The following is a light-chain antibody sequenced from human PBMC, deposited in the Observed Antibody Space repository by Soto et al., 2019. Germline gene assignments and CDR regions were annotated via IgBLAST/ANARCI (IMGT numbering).Light chain of an antibody. CDR2: DAS. CDR1: QGIGSA. J-gene: IGKJ4*01. Sequence: AIQLTQSPSSLSASVGDRVSITCRASQGIGSALAWYQLKPGAAPALLIYDASTLESGVPSRFSGSRSGADLTLTSSSLQTEDFAIYYCLNFRSSEISFGGGTKVEIK. V-gene: IGKV1-13*02. CDR3: LNFRSSEIS.